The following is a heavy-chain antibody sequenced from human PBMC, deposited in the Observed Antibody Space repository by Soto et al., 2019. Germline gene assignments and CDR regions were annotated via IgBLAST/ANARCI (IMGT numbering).Heavy chain of an antibody. Sequence: GGSLRLSCAASGLTFSSYSMNWVRPATGKGLEWVSSISSSSYIYYADSVKGRFTISRDNAKNSLYLQMNSLRAEDTAVYYCARENVVVVAATRGAFDIWGQGTMVTVSS. CDR2: ISSSSYI. CDR1: GLTFSSYS. J-gene: IGHJ3*02. V-gene: IGHV3-21*01. D-gene: IGHD2-15*01. CDR3: ARENVVVVAATRGAFDI.